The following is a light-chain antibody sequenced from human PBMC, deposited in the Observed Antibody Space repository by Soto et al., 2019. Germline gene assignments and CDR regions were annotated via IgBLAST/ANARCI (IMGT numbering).Light chain of an antibody. Sequence: QSAVTQPASVSGSPGQSITISCTGTSSAVGGYNYVSWYQQHPDKAPKLMIYEVSNRPSGVSNRFSGSKSGNTASLTISGLQSEDEADYYCISYTSSSTLVFGGGTKLTVL. J-gene: IGLJ2*01. CDR2: EVS. CDR3: ISYTSSSTLV. CDR1: SSAVGGYNY. V-gene: IGLV2-14*01.